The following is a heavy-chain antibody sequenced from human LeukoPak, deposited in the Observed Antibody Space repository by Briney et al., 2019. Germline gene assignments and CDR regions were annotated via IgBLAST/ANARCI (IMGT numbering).Heavy chain of an antibody. Sequence: SETLSLTCTVSGGSISSSSYYWGWIRQPPGKGLEWIGSIYYSGSTYYNPSLKSRVTISVDTSKNQFSLKLSSVTAADTAVYYCARHNRRPLGPFDIWGQGTMVTVSS. D-gene: IGHD1-14*01. V-gene: IGHV4-39*01. CDR1: GGSISSSSYY. CDR2: IYYSGST. CDR3: ARHNRRPLGPFDI. J-gene: IGHJ3*02.